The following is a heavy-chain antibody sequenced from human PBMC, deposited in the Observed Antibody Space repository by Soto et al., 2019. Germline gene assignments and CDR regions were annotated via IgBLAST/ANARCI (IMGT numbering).Heavy chain of an antibody. D-gene: IGHD3-10*01. CDR1: GGSISSGNYY. CDR2: IFYSGTT. CDR3: ARDSMRGFCDY. Sequence: QVQLQESGPGLVKPSQTLSLTCTVSGGSISSGNYYWSWIRQPPGKGLEWIGYIFYSGTTNYNPSLKSRLSISVDTSKNQFSLSLNSVTAADPAVYFCARDSMRGFCDYWGQGNLVTVSS. J-gene: IGHJ4*02. V-gene: IGHV4-30-4*01.